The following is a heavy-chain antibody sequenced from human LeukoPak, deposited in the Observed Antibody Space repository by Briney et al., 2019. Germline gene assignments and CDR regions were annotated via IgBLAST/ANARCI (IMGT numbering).Heavy chain of an antibody. V-gene: IGHV3-74*01. Sequence: PGGSLRLSCAASGFTFSSYWMHWVRHAPGKGLVWVSRINSDGSSTSYADSVKGRFTISRDNAKNTLYLQMNSLRAEDTAVYYCARLVRGVQYNWFDPWGQGTLVTVSS. CDR3: ARLVRGVQYNWFDP. CDR1: GFTFSSYW. CDR2: INSDGSST. J-gene: IGHJ5*02. D-gene: IGHD3-10*01.